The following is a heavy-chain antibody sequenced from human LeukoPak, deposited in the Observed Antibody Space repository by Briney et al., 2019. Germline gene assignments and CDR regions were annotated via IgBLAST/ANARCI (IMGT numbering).Heavy chain of an antibody. V-gene: IGHV5-51*01. D-gene: IGHD6-19*01. J-gene: IGHJ4*02. CDR2: IYPGDSET. Sequence: GESLKISCEGFGYSFSNYWIGWVRQMPGKGLECMGIIYPGDSETKYNPSFQGQVTISADKSINTAYLHWSSLKASDTAMYFCARLSIAVSGDFDNWAQGTLVTV. CDR1: GYSFSNYW. CDR3: ARLSIAVSGDFDN.